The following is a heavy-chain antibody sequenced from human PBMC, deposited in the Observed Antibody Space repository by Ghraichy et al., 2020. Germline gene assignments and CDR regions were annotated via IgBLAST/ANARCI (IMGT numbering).Heavy chain of an antibody. Sequence: ESLNISCIVSGGSISSNTYYWGWIRQPPGKGLEWIGSIYYSGTTYYNPSLKSRVTISVDTSKNQFSLKLSSVTAADTAVYYCAGSYCSGGSCSHDYYYYGMDVWGQGTTVSVSS. CDR1: GGSISSNTYY. CDR3: AGSYCSGGSCSHDYYYYGMDV. V-gene: IGHV4-39*01. D-gene: IGHD2-15*01. J-gene: IGHJ6*02. CDR2: IYYSGTT.